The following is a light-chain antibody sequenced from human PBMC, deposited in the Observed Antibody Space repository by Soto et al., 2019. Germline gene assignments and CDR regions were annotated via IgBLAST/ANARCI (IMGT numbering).Light chain of an antibody. CDR2: VAS. Sequence: DIQLTQSPSFLSASVGDRVTITCRASQDISSYLAWYQQKPGKAPKLLIYVASTLQSGVPSRFSGSGSGTEFTLTISSLQPDDVATYFCQHYHNFPLTFGGGTKVEIK. CDR3: QHYHNFPLT. CDR1: QDISSY. J-gene: IGKJ4*01. V-gene: IGKV1-9*01.